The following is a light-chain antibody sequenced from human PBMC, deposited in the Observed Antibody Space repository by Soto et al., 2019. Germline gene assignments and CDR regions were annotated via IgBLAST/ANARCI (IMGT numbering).Light chain of an antibody. CDR2: DAS. V-gene: IGKV1-33*01. J-gene: IGKJ3*01. CDR1: QDISDY. CDR3: QQYQSLPFT. Sequence: DIQMTQSPSSLSASVGDRVTITCQASQDISDYLNWYHQKPGKAPKFLIYDASYLETGFPSRFSGSGYGPDFTFPISSLQPEDIGTYYCQQYQSLPFTFVPGTTVDIK.